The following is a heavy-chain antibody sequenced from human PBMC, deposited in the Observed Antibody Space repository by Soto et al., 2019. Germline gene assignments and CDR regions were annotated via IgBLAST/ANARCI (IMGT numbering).Heavy chain of an antibody. CDR3: AKDLQYDSSGAAPWFDY. Sequence: PGGSLRLSCAASGFTFNNYAMSWVRQAPGKGLEWVSGLSGRGGSTYYADSAKGRFTISRDNSKNTLYLQMNSLRADDTAVYYCAKDLQYDSSGAAPWFDYWGQGTLVTVSS. CDR1: GFTFNNYA. J-gene: IGHJ4*02. D-gene: IGHD3-22*01. CDR2: LSGRGGST. V-gene: IGHV3-23*01.